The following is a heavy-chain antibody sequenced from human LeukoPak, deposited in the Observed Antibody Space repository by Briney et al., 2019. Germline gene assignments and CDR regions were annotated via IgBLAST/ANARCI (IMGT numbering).Heavy chain of an antibody. CDR1: GFTFSSYG. Sequence: PGGSLRLSCAASGFTFSSYGMHWVRQAPGKGLEWVSAISGSGGSTYYADSVKGRFTISRDNSKNTLYLQMNSLRAEDTAVYYCAKGSRIVVVMVDIWGQGTMVTVSS. CDR2: ISGSGGST. D-gene: IGHD3-22*01. V-gene: IGHV3-23*01. J-gene: IGHJ3*02. CDR3: AKGSRIVVVMVDI.